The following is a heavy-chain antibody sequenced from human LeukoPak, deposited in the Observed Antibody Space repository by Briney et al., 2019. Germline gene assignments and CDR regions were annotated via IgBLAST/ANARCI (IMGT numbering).Heavy chain of an antibody. CDR2: IYYSGTT. D-gene: IGHD2-21*02. J-gene: IGHJ4*02. CDR3: AKVARDLYPYFFDY. Sequence: PSETLSLTCTVSGGSISSYYWSWIRQPPGKGLEWIATIYYSGTTYYNPSLKSRVTISVDTSKNQFSLKLSSVTAADTAVYYCAKVARDLYPYFFDYWGQGTLVTVSS. CDR1: GGSISSYY. V-gene: IGHV4-59*12.